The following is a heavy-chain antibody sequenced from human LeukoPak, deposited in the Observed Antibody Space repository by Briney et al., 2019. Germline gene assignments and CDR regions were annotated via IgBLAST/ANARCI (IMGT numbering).Heavy chain of an antibody. V-gene: IGHV4-59*01. D-gene: IGHD3-22*01. CDR3: ASQYYDSSGLYYFDY. Sequence: SGTLSLTCTVSGGSISSYYWSWIRQPPGKGLEWIGYIYYSGSTNYNPSLKSRVTISVDTSKNQFSLKLSSVTAADTAVYYCASQYYDSSGLYYFDYWGQGTLVTVSS. J-gene: IGHJ4*02. CDR2: IYYSGST. CDR1: GGSISSYY.